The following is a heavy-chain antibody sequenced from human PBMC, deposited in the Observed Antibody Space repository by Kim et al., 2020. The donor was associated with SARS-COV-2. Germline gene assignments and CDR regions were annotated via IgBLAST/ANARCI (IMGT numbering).Heavy chain of an antibody. D-gene: IGHD3-22*01. CDR3: SRGHDISGYYYDY. Sequence: SETLSLTCTVSGGSINSGGYYWTWIRQHPGKGLEWIGYISYSGSTYYNPSLKSRVTISVDMSKNEFSLKLSSVTAADTAVYYCSRGHDISGYYYDYWGQG. CDR1: GGSINSGGYY. CDR2: ISYSGST. J-gene: IGHJ4*02. V-gene: IGHV4-31*03.